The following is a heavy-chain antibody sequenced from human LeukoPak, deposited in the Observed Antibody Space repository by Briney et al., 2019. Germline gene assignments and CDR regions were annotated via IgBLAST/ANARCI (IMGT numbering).Heavy chain of an antibody. Sequence: GGSLRLSCAASGFTVSSNYMSWVRQAPGKGLEWVSVIYSGGSTYYSDSVKGRFTISRDNSKNTLYLQMNSLRAEDTAVYYCARDTTTVTTDPDAFDIWGQGTMVTVSS. V-gene: IGHV3-66*01. CDR2: IYSGGST. CDR3: ARDTTTVTTDPDAFDI. J-gene: IGHJ3*02. CDR1: GFTVSSNY. D-gene: IGHD4-17*01.